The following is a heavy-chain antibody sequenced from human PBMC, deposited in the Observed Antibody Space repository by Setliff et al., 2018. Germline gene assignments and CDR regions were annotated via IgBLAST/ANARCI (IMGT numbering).Heavy chain of an antibody. CDR3: AKHRSYFDY. J-gene: IGHJ4*02. CDR2: IYHSGST. CDR1: GYSISNDYF. Sequence: NPSETLFLTCTVSGYSISNDYFWGWIRQPPGKGLEWIGSIYHSGSTSYYPSLKSRVTISVDTSKNQFSLNLSSVTAADTAVYYCAKHRSYFDYWAREPWSPSPQ. V-gene: IGHV4-38-2*02.